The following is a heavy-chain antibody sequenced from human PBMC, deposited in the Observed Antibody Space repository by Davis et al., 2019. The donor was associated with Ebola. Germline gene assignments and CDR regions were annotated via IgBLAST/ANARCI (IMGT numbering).Heavy chain of an antibody. D-gene: IGHD3-22*01. V-gene: IGHV3-21*01. J-gene: IGHJ3*01. CDR2: ISSSSYFI. Sequence: PGGSLRLSCAASGFTFSSYSMNWVRQAPGKGLEWVSSISSSSYFIYYADSLKGRFTISRDNAKNSLYLQMNSLRAEDTAVYYCARGGYYDSSGYSHDAFDVWGQGTMVTVSS. CDR1: GFTFSSYS. CDR3: ARGGYYDSSGYSHDAFDV.